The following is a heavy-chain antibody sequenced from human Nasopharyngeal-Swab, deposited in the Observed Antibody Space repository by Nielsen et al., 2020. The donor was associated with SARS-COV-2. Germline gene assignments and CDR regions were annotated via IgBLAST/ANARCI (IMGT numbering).Heavy chain of an antibody. CDR3: ANAQTD. CDR1: GFTFNTYS. V-gene: IGHV3-21*01. J-gene: IGHJ4*02. CDR2: ISSSSYI. D-gene: IGHD2-2*01. Sequence: GESLKISCAASGFTFNTYSMNWVRQAPGKGLEWVSSISSSSYIYYADSVKGRFTISRDNAKNSLYLQMNSLRAEDTAVYYCANAQTDWGQGTLVTVSS.